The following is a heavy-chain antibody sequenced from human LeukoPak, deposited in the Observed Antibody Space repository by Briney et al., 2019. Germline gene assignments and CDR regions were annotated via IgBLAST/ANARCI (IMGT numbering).Heavy chain of an antibody. J-gene: IGHJ6*03. CDR3: ARLYSSSPRAFYYYYYYMDV. Sequence: SETLSLTCAVYGGSFSGYYWSRIRQPPGKGLEWIGEINHSGSTNYNPSLKSRVTISVDTSKNQFSLKLSSVTAADTAVYYCARLYSSSPRAFYYYYYYMDVWGKGTTVTVSS. CDR2: INHSGST. V-gene: IGHV4-34*01. CDR1: GGSFSGYY. D-gene: IGHD6-6*01.